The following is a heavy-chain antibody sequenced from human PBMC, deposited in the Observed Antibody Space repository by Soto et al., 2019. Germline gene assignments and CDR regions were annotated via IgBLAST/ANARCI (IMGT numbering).Heavy chain of an antibody. CDR1: GFTFSSYA. Sequence: QVQLVESGGGVVQSGRSLRLSCVASGFTFSSYAMHWVRQAPGKGLEWVAVVLYDGSSEYYADSMKGRFTISRDNSKNTLQLQMNSLRVEDTAVYYCARGLDYYYMDVWGKGTKVTVSS. V-gene: IGHV3-30*03. J-gene: IGHJ6*03. CDR2: VLYDGSSE. CDR3: ARGLDYYYMDV.